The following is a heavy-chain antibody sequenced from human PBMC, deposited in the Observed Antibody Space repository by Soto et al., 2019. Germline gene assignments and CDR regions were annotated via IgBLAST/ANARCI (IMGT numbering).Heavy chain of an antibody. CDR2: ISSSSTI. J-gene: IGHJ4*02. D-gene: IGHD4-17*01. V-gene: IGHV3-48*01. CDR1: GFTFSSYS. CDR3: ARDLNYGLFDY. Sequence: EVQLVESGGGLVQPGGPLRLSCAASGFTFSSYSMNWVRQAPGKGVEGVSYISSSSTIYYADSVKGRFTISRDNAKNSLYLQMNSLRAEDTAVYYCARDLNYGLFDYWGQGTLVTVSS.